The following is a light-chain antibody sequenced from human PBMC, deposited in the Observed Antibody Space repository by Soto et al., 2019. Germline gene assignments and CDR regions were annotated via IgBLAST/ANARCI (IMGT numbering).Light chain of an antibody. J-gene: IGKJ1*01. V-gene: IGKV3-15*01. CDR3: QQYGSSPGT. CDR1: QSVSSN. Sequence: EIVMTQSPATLSVSPGERATLSWRASQSVSSNLAWYQQKPGQAPRLLIYGASTRATGIPARFSGSGSGTEFTLTISRLEAEDSAVYYCQQYGSSPGTFGQGTKVDIK. CDR2: GAS.